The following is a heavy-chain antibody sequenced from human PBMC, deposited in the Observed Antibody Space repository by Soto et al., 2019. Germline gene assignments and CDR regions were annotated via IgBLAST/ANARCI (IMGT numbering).Heavy chain of an antibody. J-gene: IGHJ6*02. CDR3: AFPRRYSSSWYDYYYGMDV. D-gene: IGHD6-13*01. CDR1: GGTFSSYA. V-gene: IGHV1-69*01. CDR2: IIPIFGTA. Sequence: QVQLVQSGAEVKKPGSSVKVSCKASGGTFSSYAISWVRQAPGQGLEWMGGIIPIFGTANYAQKFQGRVTITADESTSTAYMELSSLRSEDTAVYYCAFPRRYSSSWYDYYYGMDVWGQGTTVTVSS.